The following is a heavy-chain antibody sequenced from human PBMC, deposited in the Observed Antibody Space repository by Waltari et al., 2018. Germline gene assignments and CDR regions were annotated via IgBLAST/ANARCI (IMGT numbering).Heavy chain of an antibody. CDR1: GGTFSRYA. J-gene: IGHJ3*02. CDR3: ASKPFGVVIDADAFDI. D-gene: IGHD3-3*01. Sequence: QVQLVQSGAEVKKPGSSVKVSCKASGGTFSRYAISWVRQAPGQGLEWMGGIIPIFGTANYAQKFQGRVTITTDESTSTAYMELSSLRSEDTAVYYCASKPFGVVIDADAFDIWGQGTMVTVSS. V-gene: IGHV1-69*05. CDR2: IIPIFGTA.